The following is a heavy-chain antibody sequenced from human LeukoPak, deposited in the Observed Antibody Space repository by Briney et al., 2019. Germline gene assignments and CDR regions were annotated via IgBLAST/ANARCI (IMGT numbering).Heavy chain of an antibody. CDR2: INPNSGGT. Sequence: ASVKVSCKASGYTFTGYYMHWVRQAPGQGLEWMGWINPNSGGTNYAQKFQGRVTMTRDTSISTAYMELSRLRSDDTAVYYCARGALATTGANYYYYGMDVWGQGTTVTVSS. CDR1: GYTFTGYY. V-gene: IGHV1-2*02. CDR3: ARGALATTGANYYYYGMDV. D-gene: IGHD4-17*01. J-gene: IGHJ6*02.